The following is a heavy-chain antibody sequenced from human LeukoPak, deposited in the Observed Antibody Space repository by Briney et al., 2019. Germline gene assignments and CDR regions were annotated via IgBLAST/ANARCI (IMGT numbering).Heavy chain of an antibody. D-gene: IGHD5-18*01. CDR2: INPSGGST. V-gene: IGHV1-46*01. CDR1: GYTFTGYY. CDR3: ARGAYSYAQDF. J-gene: IGHJ4*02. Sequence: GASVKVSCKASGYTFTGYYMHWVRQAPGQGLEWMGIINPSGGSTNYAQTFQGRLSMTRDTSTSTVYMELSSLRSEDTAVYYCARGAYSYAQDFWGQGTLVTVSS.